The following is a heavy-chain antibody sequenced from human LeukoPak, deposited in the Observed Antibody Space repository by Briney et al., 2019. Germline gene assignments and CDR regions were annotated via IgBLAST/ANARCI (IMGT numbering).Heavy chain of an antibody. D-gene: IGHD3-22*01. CDR3: AREGSGYPY. CDR1: GYTFTGYY. Sequence: ASVKVSCKASGYTFTGYYMHWVRQAPGQGLEWMGWINPNSGATNYAQKFQGRVTMTRDTSISKAYMEVSRLRSDDKAVFYCAREGSGYPYWGQGTLVTVSS. CDR2: INPNSGAT. V-gene: IGHV1-2*02. J-gene: IGHJ4*02.